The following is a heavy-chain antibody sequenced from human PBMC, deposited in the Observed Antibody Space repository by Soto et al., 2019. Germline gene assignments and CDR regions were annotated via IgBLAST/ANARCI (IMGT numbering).Heavy chain of an antibody. Sequence: SETLSLTCTVSGGSISSYYWSWIRQPPGKGLEWIGYIYYSGSTNYNPSLKSRVTISVDTSKNQFSLKLSSVTAADTAVYYCARHAVVAATRAAFDIWGQGTMVTVSS. V-gene: IGHV4-59*01. CDR3: ARHAVVAATRAAFDI. J-gene: IGHJ3*02. CDR1: GGSISSYY. D-gene: IGHD2-15*01. CDR2: IYYSGST.